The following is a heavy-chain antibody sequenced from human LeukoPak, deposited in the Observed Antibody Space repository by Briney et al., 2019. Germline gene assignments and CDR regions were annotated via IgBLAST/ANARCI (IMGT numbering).Heavy chain of an antibody. CDR1: GGSISSYY. J-gene: IGHJ4*02. CDR2: IYYSGTT. V-gene: IGHV4-59*08. CDR3: ARHGGSYFYY. D-gene: IGHD1-26*01. Sequence: PSETLSLTCTVSGGSISSYYWSWIRQAPGKGLEWIGYIYYSGTTKYNPSLMGRVSISVDTSKNQFSLRLSSVAAADTAVYYCARHGGSYFYYWGQGTLVTVYS.